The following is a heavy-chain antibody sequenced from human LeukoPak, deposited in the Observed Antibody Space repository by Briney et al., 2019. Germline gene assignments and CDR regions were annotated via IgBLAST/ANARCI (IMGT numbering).Heavy chain of an antibody. CDR2: IYTDSNI. CDR3: ARASNSPFDY. CDR1: GFTFSSYE. D-gene: IGHD2-21*01. J-gene: IGHJ4*02. Sequence: GGSLRLSCAASGFTFSSYEMSWVRQAPGKGLEWVSHIYTDSNIYQADSVKGRFTISRDNAKNTLYLQMNSLRAEDTAVYCCARASNSPFDYWGQGTLVTVSS. V-gene: IGHV3-48*03.